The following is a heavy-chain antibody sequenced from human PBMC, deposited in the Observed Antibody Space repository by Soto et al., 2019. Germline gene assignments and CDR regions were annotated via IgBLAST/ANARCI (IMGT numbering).Heavy chain of an antibody. D-gene: IGHD6-19*01. Sequence: EVQLLESGGGLVQPGGSLRLSCAASGFSFVNYAMNWVRQAPGKGLEWVSGLSGSGTSTYYADSVKGRFTISRDNSRDTLFLQMNSLTADDTAVYYCAKATTNGGWFNPLDSWGQGALVTVSS. J-gene: IGHJ4*02. CDR2: LSGSGTST. V-gene: IGHV3-23*01. CDR3: AKATTNGGWFNPLDS. CDR1: GFSFVNYA.